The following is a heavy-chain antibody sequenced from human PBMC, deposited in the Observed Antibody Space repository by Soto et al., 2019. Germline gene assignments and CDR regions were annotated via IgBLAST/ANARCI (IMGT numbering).Heavy chain of an antibody. CDR2: ISGSGGST. D-gene: IGHD3-22*01. CDR3: AKDYSSGYSTFDY. Sequence: GGSLRLSCAASGFTFGDYAMYWVRQVLGKGLEWVSAISGSGGSTYYADSVKGRFTISRDNSRSTLYLQMNSLRAEDTALYYCAKDYSSGYSTFDYWGQGTLVTVSS. CDR1: GFTFGDYA. J-gene: IGHJ4*02. V-gene: IGHV3-23*01.